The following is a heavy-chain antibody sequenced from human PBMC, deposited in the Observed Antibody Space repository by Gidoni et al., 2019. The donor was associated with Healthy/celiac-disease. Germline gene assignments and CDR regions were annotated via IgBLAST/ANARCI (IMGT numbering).Heavy chain of an antibody. Sequence: QMQLVQSGPEVKKPGTSVKVSCQASGFTFTSSAMQCVRQARGQRLEWIVWIVVGSGNTNYAQKFQERVTITRDMSTSTAYMELSSLRSEDTAVYYCAADSSGWTERHFDLWGRGTLVTVSS. CDR1: GFTFTSSA. CDR2: IVVGSGNT. J-gene: IGHJ2*01. V-gene: IGHV1-58*02. D-gene: IGHD6-19*01. CDR3: AADSSGWTERHFDL.